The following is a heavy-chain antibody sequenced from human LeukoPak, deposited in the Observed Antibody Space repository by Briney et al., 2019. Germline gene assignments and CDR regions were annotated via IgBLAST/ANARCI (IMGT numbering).Heavy chain of an antibody. D-gene: IGHD3-22*01. CDR1: GGTFSSYA. Sequence: SVKVSCKASGGTFSSYAISWVRQAPGQGLEWMGGIIPIFGTANYAQKFQGRVTITTDESTSTAYMELSSLRSEDTAVYYCTIRLRVVVITGYFDYWGQGTLVTVSS. CDR2: IIPIFGTA. J-gene: IGHJ4*02. CDR3: TIRLRVVVITGYFDY. V-gene: IGHV1-69*05.